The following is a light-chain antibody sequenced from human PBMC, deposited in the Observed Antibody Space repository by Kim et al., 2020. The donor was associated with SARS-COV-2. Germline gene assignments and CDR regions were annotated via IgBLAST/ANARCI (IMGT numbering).Light chain of an antibody. Sequence: RSTTHCKSSQTILPHSTNQDYLAWFQQNPGPPPKLLIYWASTRGSGVPDRFSGSGSGTDFTLTISSLQAEDVAIYYCQQYYGTTYSFGQGTKLEI. CDR1: QTILPHSTNQDY. CDR2: WAS. CDR3: QQYYGTTYS. V-gene: IGKV4-1*01. J-gene: IGKJ2*03.